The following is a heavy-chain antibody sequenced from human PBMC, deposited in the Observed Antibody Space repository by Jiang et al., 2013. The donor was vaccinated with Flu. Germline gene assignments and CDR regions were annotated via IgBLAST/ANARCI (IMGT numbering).Heavy chain of an antibody. D-gene: IGHD6-13*01. CDR1: GYTFNRYG. J-gene: IGHJ3*01. CDR3: ARGFYSLIRDYPPWSTSWYGSDV. V-gene: IGHV1-18*01. CDR2: ISAYNGNS. Sequence: SGAEVKKSGASVKVSCKASGYTFNRYGIAWVRQAPGEGLEWLGWISAYNGNSNYAEKLQGRATMTTDTSTSTAYLELRSLGSDDTAVYYCARGFYSLIRDYPPWSTSWYGSDVWGQGTMVTVSS.